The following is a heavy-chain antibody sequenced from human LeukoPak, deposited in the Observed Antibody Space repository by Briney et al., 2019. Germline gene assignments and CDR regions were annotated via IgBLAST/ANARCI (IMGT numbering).Heavy chain of an antibody. V-gene: IGHV4-34*01. J-gene: IGHJ4*02. CDR3: ARGSHHEDIVVVPAAMYFDY. D-gene: IGHD2-2*01. CDR2: INHSGST. Sequence: PSETLSLTCAVYGGSFSGYYWSWIRQPPGKGLEWIGEINHSGSTNYNPSLKSRVTISVDTSKNQFSLKLSSVTAADTAVYYCARGSHHEDIVVVPAAMYFDYWGQGTLVTVSS. CDR1: GGSFSGYY.